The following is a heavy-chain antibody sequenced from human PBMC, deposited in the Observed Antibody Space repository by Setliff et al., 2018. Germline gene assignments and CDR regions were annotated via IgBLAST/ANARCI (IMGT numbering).Heavy chain of an antibody. CDR3: ARGRNIAARLLDS. CDR1: GGSISSISYY. V-gene: IGHV4-39*07. Sequence: PSETLSLTCTVPGGSISSISYYWGWIRQPPGKGLEWIGTVYDSGTTYYNPSLKNRVTISIDTSRNQFSLKLNSMTTADTAVYYCARGRNIAARLLDSWGQGTLVTVSS. J-gene: IGHJ4*02. D-gene: IGHD6-6*01. CDR2: VYDSGTT.